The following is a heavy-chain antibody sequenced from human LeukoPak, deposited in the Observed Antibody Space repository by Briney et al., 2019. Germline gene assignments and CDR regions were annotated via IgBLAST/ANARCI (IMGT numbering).Heavy chain of an antibody. CDR3: ARELRALYDSSGYYLD. CDR2: IYSGGST. Sequence: PGGSLRLSCVASGFTVSGNYMSWVRQAPGKGLEWVSVIYSGGSTYYADSVKGRFTISRDNSKNTLYLQMNSLRTEDMAVYYCARELRALYDSSGYYLDWGQGTRVTVSS. J-gene: IGHJ4*02. D-gene: IGHD3-22*01. CDR1: GFTVSGNY. V-gene: IGHV3-66*02.